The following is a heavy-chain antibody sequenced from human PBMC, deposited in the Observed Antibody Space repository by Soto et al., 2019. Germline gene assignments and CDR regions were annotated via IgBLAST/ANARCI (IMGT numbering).Heavy chain of an antibody. Sequence: QITLNESGPTQVKPRQTLTLTCTFSGFSLTTSGVGVGWIRQSPGKAPEWLALIYWDDDKRYRPSLKSRLTITKDTSKNQVVLTMADLDPADTATYYCAHRVLRTVFGLVTTTAIYFDFWGRGTPVAVSS. D-gene: IGHD3-3*01. V-gene: IGHV2-5*02. CDR2: IYWDDDK. CDR1: GFSLTTSGVG. CDR3: AHRVLRTVFGLVTTTAIYFDF. J-gene: IGHJ4*02.